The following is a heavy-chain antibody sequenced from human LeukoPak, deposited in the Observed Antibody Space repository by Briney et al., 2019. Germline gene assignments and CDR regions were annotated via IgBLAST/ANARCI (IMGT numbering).Heavy chain of an antibody. CDR1: GGSISSGGYY. J-gene: IGHJ4*02. Sequence: SETLSLTCTVSGGSISSGGYYWSWIRQPPGKGLEWIGYIYHSGSTYYNPSLKSRVTISVDRSKNQFSLKLSSVTAADTAVYYCARGRGDIVVVPAAILDDYSNYGAVAGSVGFDYWGQGTLVTVSS. D-gene: IGHD2-2*01. CDR2: IYHSGST. V-gene: IGHV4-30-2*01. CDR3: ARGRGDIVVVPAAILDDYSNYGAVAGSVGFDY.